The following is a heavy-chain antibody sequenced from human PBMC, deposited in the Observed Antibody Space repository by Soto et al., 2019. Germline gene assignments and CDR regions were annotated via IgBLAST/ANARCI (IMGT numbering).Heavy chain of an antibody. J-gene: IGHJ4*02. CDR2: IYYSGSS. CDR3: PHYDRGPFAY. Sequence: QVQLQESGPGLVKPSETLSLTCTVSGGSVSSGSYYWSWIRQPPGKGLEWIGYIYYSGSSNYNPSLNSRLPTSVDASKNHFSLKLSSVTAADTAVYYSPHYDRGPFAYWLQGTLVTVSS. CDR1: GGSVSSGSYY. D-gene: IGHD3-22*01. V-gene: IGHV4-61*01.